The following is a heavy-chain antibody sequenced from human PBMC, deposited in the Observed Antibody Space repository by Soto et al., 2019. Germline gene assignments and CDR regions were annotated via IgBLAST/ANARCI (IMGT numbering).Heavy chain of an antibody. CDR1: GGSISSGGYY. Sequence: QVQLQESGPGLVKPSQTLSLTCTVSGGSISSGGYYWSWIRQHPGKGLEWIGYIYYSGSTYYNPSRKSRVTRSVDTSKNQFSLKLSSVTAADTAVYYCARGRYFDWLSPFDYWGQGTLVTVSS. V-gene: IGHV4-31*03. CDR3: ARGRYFDWLSPFDY. J-gene: IGHJ4*02. D-gene: IGHD3-9*01. CDR2: IYYSGST.